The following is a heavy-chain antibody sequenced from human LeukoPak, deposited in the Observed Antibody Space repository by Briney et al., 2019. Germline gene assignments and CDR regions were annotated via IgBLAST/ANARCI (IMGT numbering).Heavy chain of an antibody. V-gene: IGHV3-23*01. CDR1: GFTFSSYA. Sequence: GRSLRLSCAASGFTFSSYAMSWVRQAPGKGLEWVSAISGSGGSTYYADSVKGRFTISRDNSKNTLYLQMNSLRAEDTAVYYCAKDGGYNYGSFDYWGQGTLVTVSS. D-gene: IGHD5-18*01. J-gene: IGHJ4*02. CDR2: ISGSGGST. CDR3: AKDGGYNYGSFDY.